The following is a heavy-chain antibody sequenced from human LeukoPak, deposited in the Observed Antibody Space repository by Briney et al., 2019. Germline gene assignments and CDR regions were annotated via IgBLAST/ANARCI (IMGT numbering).Heavy chain of an antibody. D-gene: IGHD3-22*01. V-gene: IGHV3-21*01. CDR3: ARDTAYYYDSSGYYFFVWGGNYYYGMDV. J-gene: IGHJ6*02. Sequence: GGSLRLSCAASGFTFSSYSMNWVRQAPGKGLEWVSSISSSSSYIYYADSVKGRFTISRDNAKNSLYLQMNSLRAEDTAVYYCARDTAYYYDSSGYYFFVWGGNYYYGMDVWGQGTTVTVSS. CDR1: GFTFSSYS. CDR2: ISSSSSYI.